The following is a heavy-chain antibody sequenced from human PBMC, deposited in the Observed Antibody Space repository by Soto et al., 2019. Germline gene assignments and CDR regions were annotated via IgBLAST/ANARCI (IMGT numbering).Heavy chain of an antibody. Sequence: SETLSLTCTVSGGSISSYYWSWIRQPPGKGLEWIGYIYYSGSTNYNPSLKSRVTISVDTSKNQFSLKLSSVTAADTAVYYCARGSPYCSSTSCLDYWGQGTLVTVSS. D-gene: IGHD2-2*01. V-gene: IGHV4-59*01. J-gene: IGHJ4*02. CDR1: GGSISSYY. CDR3: ARGSPYCSSTSCLDY. CDR2: IYYSGST.